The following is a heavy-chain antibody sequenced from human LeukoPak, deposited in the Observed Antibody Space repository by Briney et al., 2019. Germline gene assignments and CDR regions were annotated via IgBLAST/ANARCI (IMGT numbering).Heavy chain of an antibody. CDR2: INHSGST. J-gene: IGHJ4*02. CDR1: GGSFSGYY. V-gene: IGHV4-34*01. D-gene: IGHD6-6*01. CDR3: ARTRYSSSFGFDY. Sequence: SETLSLTCAVYGGSFSGYYWSWIRQPPGKGLEWIGEINHSGSTNYNPSLKSRVTISVDTSKNQFSLKLSSVTAADTAVYYCARTRYSSSFGFDYWGQGTLVTVSS.